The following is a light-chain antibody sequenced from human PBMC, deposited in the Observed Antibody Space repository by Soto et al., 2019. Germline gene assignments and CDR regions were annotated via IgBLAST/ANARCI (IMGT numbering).Light chain of an antibody. CDR1: SSDVGGYNY. CDR3: CSYTTSNTRQIV. CDR2: DVS. Sequence: ALTQPASVSGSPGQSITISCTGTSSDVGGYNYVSWYQHHPGKAPKLMIYDVSNRPSGVSNRFSGSKSGNTASLIISGLQPEDEADYYCCSYTTSNTRQIVXGTGTKVPV. J-gene: IGLJ1*01. V-gene: IGLV2-14*03.